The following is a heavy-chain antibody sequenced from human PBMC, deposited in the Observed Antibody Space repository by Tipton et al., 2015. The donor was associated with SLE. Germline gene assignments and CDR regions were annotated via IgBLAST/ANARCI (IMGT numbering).Heavy chain of an antibody. J-gene: IGHJ6*02. CDR3: ATYILTGYYNEYYHYGLDV. CDR1: TYY. Sequence: QLVQSGAEVTKPGASVRLSCRAPTYYIHWVRQAPGQGLEWMGTINPTGATTAYAQKFQGRVTVTRDTSTSTVYMQLGSLSSEDTAIYYCATYILTGYYNEYYHYGLDVWGQGTTVTVSS. D-gene: IGHD3-9*01. V-gene: IGHV1-46*02. CDR2: INPTGATT.